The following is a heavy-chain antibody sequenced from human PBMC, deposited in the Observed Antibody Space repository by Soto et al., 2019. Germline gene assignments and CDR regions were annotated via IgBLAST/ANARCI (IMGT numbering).Heavy chain of an antibody. J-gene: IGHJ5*02. CDR3: ARGGSGSYYQGYWFDP. Sequence: SETLSLTCAVYGGSFSGYYWSWIRQPPGKGLEWIGEINHSGSTNYNPSLKSRVTISVDTSKNQFSLKLSSVTAADTAVYYCARGGSGSYYQGYWFDPWGQGTLVTVSS. D-gene: IGHD1-26*01. CDR2: INHSGST. CDR1: GGSFSGYY. V-gene: IGHV4-34*01.